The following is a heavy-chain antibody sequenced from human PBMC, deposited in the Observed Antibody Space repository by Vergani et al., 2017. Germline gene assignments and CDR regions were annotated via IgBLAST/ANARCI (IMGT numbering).Heavy chain of an antibody. Sequence: EVQLLESGGGLVQPGGSLRLSCAASGFTFSSYEMNWVRQAPGKGLEWVSYISSSGSTIYYADSVKGRFTISRDNAKNSLYLQMNSLRAEDTAVYYCASWLSGDWIHDYYYMDVWGKGTTVTVSS. CDR1: GFTFSSYE. CDR3: ASWLSGDWIHDYYYMDV. D-gene: IGHD7-27*01. J-gene: IGHJ6*03. V-gene: IGHV3-48*03. CDR2: ISSSGSTI.